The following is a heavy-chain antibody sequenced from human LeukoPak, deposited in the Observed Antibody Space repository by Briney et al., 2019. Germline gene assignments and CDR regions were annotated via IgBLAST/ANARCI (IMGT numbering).Heavy chain of an antibody. CDR2: IYYSGTT. CDR1: GGSFSSSSYY. CDR3: ARQEGYYESNSYQISYFDY. Sequence: KSSETLSLTCTVSGGSFSSSSYYWDWIRQPPGKGLEWIGSIYYSGTTYYNPSLKSRVTISVDTSKNQFSLRLSSVTAADTAVYYCARQEGYYESNSYQISYFDYWAQGTLVTVSS. V-gene: IGHV4-39*01. J-gene: IGHJ4*02. D-gene: IGHD3-22*01.